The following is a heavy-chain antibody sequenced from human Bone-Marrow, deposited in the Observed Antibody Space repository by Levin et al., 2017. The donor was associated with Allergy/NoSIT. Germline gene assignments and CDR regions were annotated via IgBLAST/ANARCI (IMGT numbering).Heavy chain of an antibody. D-gene: IGHD3-22*01. V-gene: IGHV4-39*01. J-gene: IGHJ5*02. CDR1: GGSISSSSYY. Sequence: GSLRLSCTVSGGSISSSSYYWGWIRQPPGKGLEWIGSIYYSGSTYYNPSLKSRVTISVDTSKNQFSLKLSSVTAADTAVYYCASRREDYYDSSGYYHPWGQGTLVTVSS. CDR2: IYYSGST. CDR3: ASRREDYYDSSGYYHP.